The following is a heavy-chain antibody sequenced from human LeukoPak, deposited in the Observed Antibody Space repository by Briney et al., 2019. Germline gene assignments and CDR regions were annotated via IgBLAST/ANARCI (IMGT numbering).Heavy chain of an antibody. CDR1: GFTFSSYA. CDR3: AGLDAAMPDAFDI. V-gene: IGHV3-30*04. J-gene: IGHJ3*02. Sequence: GGSLRLSCAASGFTFSSYAMHWVRQAPGKGLEWVAAISHGGSNKYSADSVKGRFTISRGNSKNTLYLQMNSLRADDTAVYYCAGLDAAMPDAFDIWGQGTTVTVSS. CDR2: ISHGGSNK. D-gene: IGHD5-18*01.